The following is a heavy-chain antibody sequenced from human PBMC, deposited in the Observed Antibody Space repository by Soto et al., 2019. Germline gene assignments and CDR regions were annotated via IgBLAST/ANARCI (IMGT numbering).Heavy chain of an antibody. D-gene: IGHD6-19*01. CDR2: ISSSSSYI. J-gene: IGHJ4*02. Sequence: EVQLVESGGGLVQPGGSLRLSCAASGFTFSSYSMNWVRQAPGKGLEWVSSISSSSSYIYYADSVKGRFTISRDNAKNSLYLQMNSLRAEDTAVYYCARSIAVAGTSMGYWGQGTLVTVSS. CDR3: ARSIAVAGTSMGY. CDR1: GFTFSSYS. V-gene: IGHV3-21*01.